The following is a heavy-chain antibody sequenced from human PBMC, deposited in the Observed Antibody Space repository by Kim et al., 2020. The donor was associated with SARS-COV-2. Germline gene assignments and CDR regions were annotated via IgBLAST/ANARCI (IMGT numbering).Heavy chain of an antibody. CDR3: ARIPSPDSGGLRLGHGGNWFDP. CDR1: GGSVSSGSYY. CDR2: IYYSGST. J-gene: IGHJ5*02. Sequence: SETLSLTCTVSGGSVSSGSYYWSWIRQPPGKGLEWIGYIYYSGSTNYNPSLKSRVTISVDTSKNQFSLKLSSVTAADTAVYYCARIPSPDSGGLRLGHGGNWFDPWGQGTLVTVSS. D-gene: IGHD3-10*01. V-gene: IGHV4-61*01.